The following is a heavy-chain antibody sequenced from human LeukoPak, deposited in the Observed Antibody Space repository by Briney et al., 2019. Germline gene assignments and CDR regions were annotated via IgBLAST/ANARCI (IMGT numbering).Heavy chain of an antibody. Sequence: SETLSLTCTVSGGSISSSSYYWGWIRQPPGKGLEWIGSIYYSGSTYYNPSLKSRVTISVDTSKNQFSLKLSSVTAADTAVYYCARHPQAPRFLWEGPWGQGTLVTVSS. J-gene: IGHJ5*02. CDR1: GGSISSSSYY. V-gene: IGHV4-39*01. CDR3: ARHPQAPRFLWEGP. CDR2: IYYSGST. D-gene: IGHD3-3*01.